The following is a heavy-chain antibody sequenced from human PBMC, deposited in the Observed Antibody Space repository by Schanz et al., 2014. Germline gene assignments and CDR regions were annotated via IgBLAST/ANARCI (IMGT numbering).Heavy chain of an antibody. CDR2: ISSSRSYT. D-gene: IGHD4-17*01. V-gene: IGHV3-11*06. CDR3: ARVSANDCGAEAHGMDV. J-gene: IGHJ6*02. Sequence: VQLVEYGGGLVQPGESLRLSCAASGFTFSAYWMAWVRQAPGKGLGWGSYISSSRSYTRYAECVKGRFTITRDNAKNSPYLQMNSLRAEDTSVYYCARVSANDCGAEAHGMDVWGHGTTVTFSS. CDR1: GFTFSAYW.